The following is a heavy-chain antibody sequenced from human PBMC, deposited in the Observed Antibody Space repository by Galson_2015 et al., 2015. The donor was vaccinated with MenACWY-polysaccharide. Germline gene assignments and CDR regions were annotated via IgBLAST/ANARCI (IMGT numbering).Heavy chain of an antibody. D-gene: IGHD3-22*01. V-gene: IGHV3-23*01. CDR1: GFTFTSYA. J-gene: IGHJ4*02. CDR3: AKGGGFYDTSGYWN. CDR2: ISGSGGAT. Sequence: SLRLSCAASGFTFTSYAMTWLRQAPGTGLERVSAISGSGGATYYIDSAKGRFTISRDNSKNTVYLQMNSLRAEDTATYYCAKGGGFYDTSGYWNWGQGTLVTVSS.